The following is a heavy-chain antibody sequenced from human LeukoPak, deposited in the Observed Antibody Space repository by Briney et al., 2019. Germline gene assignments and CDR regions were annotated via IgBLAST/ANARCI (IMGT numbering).Heavy chain of an antibody. CDR1: GYTFTGYY. CDR2: INPNSGGT. J-gene: IGHJ4*02. Sequence: EASVKVSCKASGYTFTGYYMHWVRQAPGQGLEWMGWINPNSGGTNYAQKLQGRVTMTRDTSISTAYMELSRLRSDDTAVYYCASGYCSSTSCPNFDYWGQGTLVTVSS. V-gene: IGHV1-2*02. D-gene: IGHD2-2*01. CDR3: ASGYCSSTSCPNFDY.